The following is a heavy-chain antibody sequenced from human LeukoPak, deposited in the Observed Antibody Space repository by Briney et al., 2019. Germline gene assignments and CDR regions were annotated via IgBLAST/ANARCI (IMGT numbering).Heavy chain of an antibody. V-gene: IGHV3-23*01. CDR3: AKAGYSYGYNWFDP. J-gene: IGHJ5*02. CDR1: GFTFSSYA. Sequence: GGSLRLSCAASGFTFSSYAMSWVRQAPRKGLEWVSAISGSGGSTYYADSVKGRFTISRDNSKNTLYLQMNSLRAEDTAVYYCAKAGYSYGYNWFDPWGQGTLVTVSS. CDR2: ISGSGGST. D-gene: IGHD5-18*01.